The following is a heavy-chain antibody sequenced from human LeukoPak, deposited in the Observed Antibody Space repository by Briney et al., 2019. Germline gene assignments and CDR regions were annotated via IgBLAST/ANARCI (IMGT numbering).Heavy chain of an antibody. V-gene: IGHV3-7*01. J-gene: IGHJ3*02. D-gene: IGHD3-10*01. Sequence: GGSLRLSCAASGFTFSSYWMSWVRQAPGKGLEWVANIKQDGSEKYYVDSVKGRFTISRDNAKNSLYLQMNSLRAEDTAVYYCARLTTWWFGERDDAFDIWGQGTMVTVSS. CDR1: GFTFSSYW. CDR3: ARLTTWWFGERDDAFDI. CDR2: IKQDGSEK.